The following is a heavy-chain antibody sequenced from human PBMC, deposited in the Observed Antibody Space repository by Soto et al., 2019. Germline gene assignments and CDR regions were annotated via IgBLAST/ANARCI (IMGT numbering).Heavy chain of an antibody. CDR1: GGTFSSYA. V-gene: IGHV1-69*01. CDR3: ARASGGTGTTDHRLPLDY. Sequence: QVQLVQSGAEVKKPGSSVKVSCKASGGTFSSYAISWVRQAPGQGLEWMGGIIPIFGTANYAQKFQGRVTITANESTSTAYMELSRLRTEDTAVYYCARASGGTGTTDHRLPLDYRGQGTLVTVSS. J-gene: IGHJ4*02. CDR2: IIPIFGTA. D-gene: IGHD1-7*01.